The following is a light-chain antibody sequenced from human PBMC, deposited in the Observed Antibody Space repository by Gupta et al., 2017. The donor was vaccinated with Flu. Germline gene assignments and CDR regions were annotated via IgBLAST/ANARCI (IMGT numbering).Light chain of an antibody. CDR1: TLASKY. Sequence: GQVARITCSGETLASKYSYWYQQKPGLSPVMVLCKDTERPSGIPGRFSGSTSGTSVTLTISGVQAEEEADYYCLSADNSGHMRVFGGGTKLTVL. CDR3: LSADNSGHMRV. J-gene: IGLJ2*01. V-gene: IGLV3-16*01. CDR2: KDT.